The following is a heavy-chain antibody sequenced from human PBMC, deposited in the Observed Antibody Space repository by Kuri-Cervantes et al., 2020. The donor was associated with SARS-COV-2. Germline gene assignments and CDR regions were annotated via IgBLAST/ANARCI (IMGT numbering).Heavy chain of an antibody. CDR2: IYYSGST. V-gene: IGHV4-39*01. D-gene: IGHD3-3*01. J-gene: IGHJ5*02. CDR1: GGSISSSSYY. Sequence: GSLRLSCTVSGGSISSSSYYWGWIRQPPGKGLEWIGSIYYSGSTYHNPSLKSRVTISVDTSKNQFSLRLSSVTAADTAVYYCARQMMSSITIFGVVITRNWFDPWGQGTLVTVSS. CDR3: ARQMMSSITIFGVVITRNWFDP.